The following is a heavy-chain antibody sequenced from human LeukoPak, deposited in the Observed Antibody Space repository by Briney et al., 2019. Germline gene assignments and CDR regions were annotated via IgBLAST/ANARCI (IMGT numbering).Heavy chain of an antibody. CDR2: IYSSGST. Sequence: SETLSLTCTVSGGSISNYYWSWLRQSAGKGLEWIGRIYSSGSTNYNPSLMSQVTISVDTANKQFSLELTAVTAADTAVYYCARLGRWLQLDYWGQGTLVTVSS. CDR1: GGSISNYY. D-gene: IGHD5-24*01. V-gene: IGHV4-4*07. J-gene: IGHJ4*02. CDR3: ARLGRWLQLDY.